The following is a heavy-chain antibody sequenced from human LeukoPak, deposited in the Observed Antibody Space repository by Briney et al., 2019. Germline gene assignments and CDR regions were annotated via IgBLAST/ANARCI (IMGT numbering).Heavy chain of an antibody. V-gene: IGHV1-18*01. Sequence: ASVKVSCKASGYTFTSYGISWVRQAPGQGLEWMGWISAYNGNTNYAQKLQGRVTMTTDTSTSTAYMELSSLRSEDTAVYYCARDHSTLGSFDYWGQGTLVTVSS. D-gene: IGHD6-13*01. CDR2: ISAYNGNT. CDR3: ARDHSTLGSFDY. J-gene: IGHJ4*02. CDR1: GYTFTSYG.